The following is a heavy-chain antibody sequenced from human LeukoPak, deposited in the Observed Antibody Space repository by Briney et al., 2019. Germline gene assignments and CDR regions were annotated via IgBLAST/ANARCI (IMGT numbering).Heavy chain of an antibody. Sequence: GRALRLSCAASGFTFSSYAMHWVRQAPGKGLEWVAVISYDGSNKYYADSVKDRFTISRDNPKNTLYLQMNSLRAEDTAVYYCARDSGDGYNYFDYWGQGTLVTVSS. CDR1: GFTFSSYA. CDR2: ISYDGSNK. J-gene: IGHJ4*02. V-gene: IGHV3-30*01. CDR3: ARDSGDGYNYFDY. D-gene: IGHD5-24*01.